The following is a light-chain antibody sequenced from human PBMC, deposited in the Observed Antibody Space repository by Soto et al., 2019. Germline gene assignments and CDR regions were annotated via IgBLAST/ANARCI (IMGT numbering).Light chain of an antibody. CDR1: QSVGRNY. Sequence: EIVLTQSPGTLSVSLGERATLSCRASQSVGRNYLAWYQQKPGQAPRLLIYGASSRATGIPDRFSGSASGTDFTLTISRLEPEDFAVYYCQQYAESPLTFGGGTKVETK. CDR2: GAS. CDR3: QQYAESPLT. V-gene: IGKV3-20*01. J-gene: IGKJ4*01.